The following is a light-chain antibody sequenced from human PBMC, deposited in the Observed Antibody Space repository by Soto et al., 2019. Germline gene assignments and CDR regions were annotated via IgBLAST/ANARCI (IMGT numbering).Light chain of an antibody. CDR3: NSYTSSSTWI. V-gene: IGLV2-14*01. CDR1: SSDVGGYNH. Sequence: QSALTQPASVSGSPGQSITISCTGTSSDVGGYNHVSWYQQHPGKAPKLMIYEVSNRPSGVSNRFSASKSGNTASLTISGLQAEDEADYYCNSYTSSSTWIFGGGTKLTVL. CDR2: EVS. J-gene: IGLJ2*01.